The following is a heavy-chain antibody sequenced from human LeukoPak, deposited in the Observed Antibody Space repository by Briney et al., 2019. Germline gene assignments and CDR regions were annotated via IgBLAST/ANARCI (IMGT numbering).Heavy chain of an antibody. J-gene: IGHJ4*02. V-gene: IGHV1-69*05. CDR3: ARGAGPIVAAECLY. CDR1: GGTFSSYA. CDR2: IIPIFGTA. D-gene: IGHD6-13*01. Sequence: SVKVSCKASGGTFSSYAISWVRQAPGQGLEWMGGIIPIFGTANYAQKFQGRVTITTDESTSTAYMELRSLRSDDTAVYYCARGAGPIVAAECLYWGQGTLVTVSS.